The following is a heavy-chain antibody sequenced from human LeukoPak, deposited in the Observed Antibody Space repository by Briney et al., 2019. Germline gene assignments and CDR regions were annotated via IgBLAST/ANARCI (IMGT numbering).Heavy chain of an antibody. CDR3: ARLAVAGLDY. J-gene: IGHJ4*02. Sequence: GDSLKISCKGXGXXXXXXXXXWXXXXXGXXLXXXGIIYPGDSDTRYRPSLQGQVTISADKSMSTAYLQWNSLKASDTAVYYCARLAVAGLDYWGQGHLVTVAA. D-gene: IGHD6-19*01. V-gene: IGHV5-51*01. CDR2: IYPGDSDT. CDR1: GXXXXXXX.